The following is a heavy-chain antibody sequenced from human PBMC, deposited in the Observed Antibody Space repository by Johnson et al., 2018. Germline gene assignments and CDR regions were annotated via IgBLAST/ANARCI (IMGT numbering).Heavy chain of an antibody. CDR1: GFTFSRFD. CDR2: ISYDGSNK. V-gene: IGHV3-30*18. Sequence: QVQLVQSGGGVAQPGRSLRLSCAASGFTFSRFDMHWVRQAPGKGLEWVAVISYDGSNKYYADSVKGRFTISRDNTKNTLYLQMNSLGFEDTAVYYCAKGSDSDGSGDAFDIWGQGTMVTVSS. CDR3: AKGSDSDGSGDAFDI. J-gene: IGHJ3*02. D-gene: IGHD5-18*01.